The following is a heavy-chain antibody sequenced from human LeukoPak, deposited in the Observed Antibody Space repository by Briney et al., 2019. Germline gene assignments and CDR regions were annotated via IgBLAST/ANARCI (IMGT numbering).Heavy chain of an antibody. D-gene: IGHD5-18*01. CDR3: ASGRDAKATAMFD. Sequence: PGGSLRLSCAASGFTFSRYWMHWVRQAPGEGLVWVSRIDPDDSGSSYADSVKGRFTISRDISKNTLYLQMNSLRPEDTAVFYCASGRDAKATAMFDWGQGTLVTVSS. J-gene: IGHJ4*02. CDR2: IDPDDSGS. V-gene: IGHV3-74*01. CDR1: GFTFSRYW.